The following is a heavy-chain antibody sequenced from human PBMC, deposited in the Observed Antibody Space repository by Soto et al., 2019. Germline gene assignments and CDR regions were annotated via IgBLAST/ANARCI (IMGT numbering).Heavy chain of an antibody. CDR2: ISSTNGYM. D-gene: IGHD2-2*02. J-gene: IGHJ4*02. Sequence: PGGSLTLSCAASGFSFTTYAMDWVRQAPGNGLEWVSSISSTNGYMYYADSLRGRFTISRHNAKHSLYLQMTSPGDEDAAVYYCARDIQCPIYRLDDWGQGTTVTVSS. V-gene: IGHV3-21*01. CDR1: GFSFTTYA. CDR3: ARDIQCPIYRLDD.